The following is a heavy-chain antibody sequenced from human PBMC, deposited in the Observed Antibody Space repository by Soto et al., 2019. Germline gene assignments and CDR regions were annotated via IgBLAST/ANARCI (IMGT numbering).Heavy chain of an antibody. CDR3: ARQDHGDYEFFFDY. V-gene: IGHV4-39*01. Sequence: SETLSLTCTVSGASIISTTKYWGWIRQPPGRGLEWIGTISSIGSTYYNPSLEGRVTISVDTSKNQFSLKVTSVTAADTGLYYCARQDHGDYEFFFDYWGQGTLVTVSS. CDR1: GASIISTTKY. CDR2: ISSIGST. J-gene: IGHJ4*02. D-gene: IGHD4-17*01.